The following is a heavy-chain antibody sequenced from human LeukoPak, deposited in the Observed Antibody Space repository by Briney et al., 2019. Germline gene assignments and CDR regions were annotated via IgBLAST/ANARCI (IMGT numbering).Heavy chain of an antibody. Sequence: SETLSLTCTVSGGSISSSSYYWGWIRQPPGKGLEWIGSIYYSGSTYYNPSLKSRVTISVDTSKNQFSLKLSSVTAADTAVYYCARDLPGDYEAYWGQGTLVTVSS. CDR1: GGSISSSSYY. CDR3: ARDLPGDYEAY. J-gene: IGHJ4*02. CDR2: IYYSGST. V-gene: IGHV4-39*07. D-gene: IGHD4-17*01.